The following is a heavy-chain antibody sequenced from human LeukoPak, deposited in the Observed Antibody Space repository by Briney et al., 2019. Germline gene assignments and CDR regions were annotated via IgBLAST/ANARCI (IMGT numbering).Heavy chain of an antibody. CDR2: VYYSGST. D-gene: IGHD2-15*01. CDR3: ARVELAALSGGFDY. V-gene: IGHV4-59*04. Sequence: PSETLSLTCTVSGGSIDPYYWSWIRQPPGKGLEWIGYVYYSGSTYYNPSLKSRVTISVDTSQNQFSLKVNSVTSADWGVYHCARVELAALSGGFDYWGQGTLVTVSS. J-gene: IGHJ4*02. CDR1: GGSIDPYY.